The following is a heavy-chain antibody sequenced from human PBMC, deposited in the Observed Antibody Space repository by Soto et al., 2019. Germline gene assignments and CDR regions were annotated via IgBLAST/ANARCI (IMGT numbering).Heavy chain of an antibody. Sequence: PSETLSLICTVSGGSISSSSYYWGWIRQPPGKGLEWIGSIYYSGSTYYNPSLKSRVTISVDTSKNQFSLKLSSVTAADTAVYYCARRAWIQLWLSYFDYWGQGTLVTVSS. D-gene: IGHD5-18*01. CDR1: GGSISSSSYY. V-gene: IGHV4-39*01. CDR3: ARRAWIQLWLSYFDY. CDR2: IYYSGST. J-gene: IGHJ4*02.